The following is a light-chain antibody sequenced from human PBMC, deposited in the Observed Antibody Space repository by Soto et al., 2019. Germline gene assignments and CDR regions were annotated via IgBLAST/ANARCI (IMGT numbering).Light chain of an antibody. CDR2: KVS. V-gene: IGKV2-30*01. CDR3: MQATNWPLT. CDR1: HSLVYSDGNTY. Sequence: DVVMTQSPLSLPVTLGQPASISCRSSHSLVYSDGNTYLNWFHQRPGQSQRRLINKVSHRDSGVPDRFRGSGSETDFTLKISRVETEDVGVYYCMQATNWPLTFGGGTKVDIK. J-gene: IGKJ4*01.